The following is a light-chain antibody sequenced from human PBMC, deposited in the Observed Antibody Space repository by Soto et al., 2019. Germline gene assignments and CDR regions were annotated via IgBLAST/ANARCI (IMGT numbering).Light chain of an antibody. CDR1: QSVSSSY. CDR2: GAS. V-gene: IGKV3-20*01. Sequence: EIVLTQSPGTLSLSPGERATLSCRASQSVSSSYLTWYQQKPGQAPKVLIYGASSRATGIPDRFSGSGSGTDFTLSISRLEPEDFAVYYCQQFGLSPTFGGGTKVEIK. CDR3: QQFGLSPT. J-gene: IGKJ4*01.